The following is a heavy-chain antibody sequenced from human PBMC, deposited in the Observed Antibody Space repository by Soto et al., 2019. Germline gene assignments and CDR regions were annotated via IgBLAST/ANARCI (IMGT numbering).Heavy chain of an antibody. J-gene: IGHJ3*02. Sequence: QVQLVQSGAEVKKPGSSVKVSCKASGGTFSSYAISWVRQAPGQGLEWMGGIIPIFGTANYAQKFQGRVTITADKSTSTAYRELSSLRSEDTAVYYCARGGGYYYDSSGYYDYWSDAFDIWGQGTMVTVSS. CDR1: GGTFSSYA. V-gene: IGHV1-69*06. CDR2: IIPIFGTA. CDR3: ARGGGYYYDSSGYYDYWSDAFDI. D-gene: IGHD3-22*01.